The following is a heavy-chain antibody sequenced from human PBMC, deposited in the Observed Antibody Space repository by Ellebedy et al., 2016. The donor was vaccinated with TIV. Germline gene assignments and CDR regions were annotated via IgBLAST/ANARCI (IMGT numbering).Heavy chain of an antibody. CDR1: GFTFSSYA. V-gene: IGHV3-23*01. CDR2: ISGSGGST. J-gene: IGHJ4*02. CDR3: VRGGQLDC. Sequence: GESLKISCAASGFTFSSYAMSWVRQAPGKGLEWVSAISGSGGSTYYADSVKGRFTISRDNAKNTLYLQMNSLRAEDTAVYYCVRGGQLDCWGQGALITVSS. D-gene: IGHD5-18*01.